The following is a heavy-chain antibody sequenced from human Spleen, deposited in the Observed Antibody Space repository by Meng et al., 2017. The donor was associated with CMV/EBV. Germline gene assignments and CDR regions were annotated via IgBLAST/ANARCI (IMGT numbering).Heavy chain of an antibody. Sequence: GESLKISCVASGFTVTSNDMSWVRQAPGKGLEWVSVIRSGGNTYHADSVKGRFAISRDSSKNAVFLQMNSLRAEDTAVYYCARDFDSSGSYEVDYWGQGTLVTVSS. CDR3: ARDFDSSGSYEVDY. CDR2: IRSGGNT. V-gene: IGHV3-53*01. CDR1: GFTVTSND. J-gene: IGHJ4*02. D-gene: IGHD3-22*01.